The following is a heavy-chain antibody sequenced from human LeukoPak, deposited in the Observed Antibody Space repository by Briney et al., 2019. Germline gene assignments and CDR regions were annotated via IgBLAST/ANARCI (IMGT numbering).Heavy chain of an antibody. CDR1: GGSISSYY. J-gene: IGHJ1*01. CDR3: AAAYYDFWSGPMGAEYFQH. CDR2: IYYSGST. D-gene: IGHD3-3*01. V-gene: IGHV4-59*01. Sequence: PSETLSLTCTVSGGSISSYYWSWIRQPPGKGLEWIGYIYYSGSTNYNPSLKSRVTISVDTSKNQFSLKLSSVTAADTAVYYCAAAYYDFWSGPMGAEYFQHWGQGTLVTVSS.